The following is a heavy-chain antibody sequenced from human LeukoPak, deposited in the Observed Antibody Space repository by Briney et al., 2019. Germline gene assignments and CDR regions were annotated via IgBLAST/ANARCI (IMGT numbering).Heavy chain of an antibody. CDR3: ARGAKYSYYYYMDV. D-gene: IGHD5-18*01. V-gene: IGHV4-4*07. J-gene: IGHJ6*03. CDR2: IYTSGST. CDR1: GGSISSYY. Sequence: SETLSLTCTVSGGSISSYYWSWIRQPAGKGLEWIGRIYTSGSTTYNPSLKRRVTMSVDPSKNQLSLKLSSVTAADTAVYYCARGAKYSYYYYMDVWGKGTTVTVSS.